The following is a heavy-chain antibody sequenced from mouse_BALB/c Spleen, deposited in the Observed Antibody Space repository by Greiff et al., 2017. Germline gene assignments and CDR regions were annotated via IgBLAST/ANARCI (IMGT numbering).Heavy chain of an antibody. J-gene: IGHJ2*01. Sequence: EVQVVESGGGLVKPGGSLKLSCAAFGFTFSSYAMSWVRQTPEKRLEWVASISSGGSTYYPDSVKGRFTISRDNARNILYLQMSSLRSEDTAMYYCARGLLDYWGQGTTLTVSS. CDR3: ARGLLDY. V-gene: IGHV5-6-5*01. CDR1: GFTFSSYA. CDR2: ISSGGST. D-gene: IGHD2-1*01.